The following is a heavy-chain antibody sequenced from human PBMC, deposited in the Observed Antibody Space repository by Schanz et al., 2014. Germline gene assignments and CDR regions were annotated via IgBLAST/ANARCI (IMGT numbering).Heavy chain of an antibody. J-gene: IGHJ3*02. CDR3: ARVALPGYSSPRDAFDI. CDR1: GFSFGNYG. Sequence: EVQLLESGGGLVQPGGSLRLSCEASGFSFGNYGMSWVRQAPGKGLEWVSGFDAHDGRAYYADSAKGRFTISRDNSKNTLYLQMNGLRAEDTAVYYCARVALPGYSSPRDAFDIWGQGTTVTVSS. V-gene: IGHV3-23*01. CDR2: FDAHDGRA. D-gene: IGHD5-18*01.